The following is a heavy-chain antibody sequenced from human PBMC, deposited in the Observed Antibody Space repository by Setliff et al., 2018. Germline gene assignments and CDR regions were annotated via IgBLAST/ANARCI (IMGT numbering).Heavy chain of an antibody. CDR3: ARDRGGTNPWFDS. CDR1: GFSVSNDF. V-gene: IGHV3-53*01. D-gene: IGHD3-10*01. J-gene: IGHJ5*01. CDR2: IYSRGHT. Sequence: PGGSLRLSCVVSGFSVSNDFMGWVRQAPGKGLEWVSVIYSRGHTYYADSVKGRFTISRDSSKNTLYLQMNSLTAEDTAMYYCARDRGGTNPWFDSWGQGTLVTVSS.